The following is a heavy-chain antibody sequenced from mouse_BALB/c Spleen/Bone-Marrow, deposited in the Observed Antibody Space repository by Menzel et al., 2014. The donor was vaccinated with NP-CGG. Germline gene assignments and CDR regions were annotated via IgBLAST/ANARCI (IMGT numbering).Heavy chain of an antibody. CDR2: IWAGGST. CDR3: ARVPLFRYGSSYGMDY. J-gene: IGHJ4*01. V-gene: IGHV2-9*02. Sequence: VKVVESGPGLVAPSQSLSIPCTVSGFSLTSYGVHWVRQPPGKGLEWLGVIWAGGSTNYNSALMSRLSISKDNSKSQVFLKMNSLQTDDTAMYYCARVPLFRYGSSYGMDYWGQGTSVTVSS. CDR1: GFSLTSYG. D-gene: IGHD1-1*01.